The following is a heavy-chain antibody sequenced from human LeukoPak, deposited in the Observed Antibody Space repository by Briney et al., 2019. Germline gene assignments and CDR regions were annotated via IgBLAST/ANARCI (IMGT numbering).Heavy chain of an antibody. Sequence: ASVKVSCKASGYTFTTLDINWVRQATGQGLEWMGWINTNSGYTGNAQKFQGRVTITTDESTSTAYMELSSLRSEDTAVYYCARAYYYEYYFDYWGQGTLVTVSS. J-gene: IGHJ4*02. D-gene: IGHD3-22*01. CDR1: GYTFTTLD. V-gene: IGHV1-8*03. CDR2: INTNSGYT. CDR3: ARAYYYEYYFDY.